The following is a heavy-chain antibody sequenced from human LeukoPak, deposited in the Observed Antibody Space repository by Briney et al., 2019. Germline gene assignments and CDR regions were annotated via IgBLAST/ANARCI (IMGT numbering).Heavy chain of an antibody. CDR1: GFSLSSSGGG. CDR2: FFWGDDK. J-gene: IGHJ5*02. CDR3: AHRGYCSGGSCYTTSWFDP. V-gene: IGHV2-5*02. D-gene: IGHD2-15*01. Sequence: SGPTRVNHIQTLTLPCPFSGFSLSSSGGGVGWIPPPPGKALVGLALFFWGDDKRYSPSLKSRLTITKDTSKNQVVLTMTNMDPVDTATYYCAHRGYCSGGSCYTTSWFDPWGQGTLVTVSS.